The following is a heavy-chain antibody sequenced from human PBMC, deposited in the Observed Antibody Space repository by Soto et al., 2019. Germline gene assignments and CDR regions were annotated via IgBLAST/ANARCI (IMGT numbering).Heavy chain of an antibody. J-gene: IGHJ5*01. D-gene: IGHD6-13*01. CDR1: GGSISSSSFH. Sequence: SESLSLTCTVFGGSISSSSFHWAWFRQPPGKGQAWIGSIYYRGSTYYSPSLKRRVTIPVDTSKNQFSLKLSSVTAADTTVYNCARRERAAGTYGWIDTWGRGTLVTVSS. CDR2: IYYRGST. V-gene: IGHV4-39*01. CDR3: ARRERAAGTYGWIDT.